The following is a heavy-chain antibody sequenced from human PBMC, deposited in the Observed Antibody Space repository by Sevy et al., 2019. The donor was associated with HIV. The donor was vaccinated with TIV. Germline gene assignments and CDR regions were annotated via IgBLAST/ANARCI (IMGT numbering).Heavy chain of an antibody. V-gene: IGHV3-30-3*01. D-gene: IGHD1-26*01. Sequence: GGSLRLSWAASGFTFSSYAMHWVRQAPGKGLEWVAVISYDGSNKYYADSVKGRFTISIDNSENTLYLQMNSLRAEDTAVYYCARGLGGTQRRAFDIWGQGTMVTVSS. CDR1: GFTFSSYA. J-gene: IGHJ3*02. CDR3: ARGLGGTQRRAFDI. CDR2: ISYDGSNK.